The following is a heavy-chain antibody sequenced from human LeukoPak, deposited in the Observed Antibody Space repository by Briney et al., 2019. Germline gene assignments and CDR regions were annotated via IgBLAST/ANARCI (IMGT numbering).Heavy chain of an antibody. V-gene: IGHV3-48*03. CDR3: AELGITMIGGV. J-gene: IGHJ6*04. CDR1: GFTFSSYE. Sequence: GGTLRLSCAASGFTFSSYEMNWVRQTPGKGLEWVSYISSSGSTIYYADSVKGRFTISRDNAKNSLYLQMNSLRAEDTAVYYCAELGITMIGGVWGKGTTVTISS. D-gene: IGHD3-10*02. CDR2: ISSSGSTI.